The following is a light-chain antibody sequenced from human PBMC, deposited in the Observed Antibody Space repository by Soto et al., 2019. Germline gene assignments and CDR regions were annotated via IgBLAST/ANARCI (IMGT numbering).Light chain of an antibody. CDR3: QRYNTAVMA. J-gene: IGKJ5*01. CDR1: QGINNY. V-gene: IGKV1-27*01. Sequence: DIQMTQSPSSLSASVGDRVTITCRASQGINNYLAWYQQKPGEAPNLLIYDASTLQSGVPSRFSGGGSGTDFTLTISSLQPEDVASYYCQRYNTAVMAFGQGTRLDIK. CDR2: DAS.